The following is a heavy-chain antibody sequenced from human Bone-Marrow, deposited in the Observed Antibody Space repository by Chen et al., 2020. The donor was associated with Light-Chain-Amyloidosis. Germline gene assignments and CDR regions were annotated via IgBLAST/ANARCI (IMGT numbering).Heavy chain of an antibody. V-gene: IGHV4-34*01. CDR3: AKGENNYVYSAGHSFPY. D-gene: IGHD3-10*02. J-gene: IGHJ4*02. CDR1: GKSSNDHY. CDR2: INHTGDT. Sequence: QVQLQQWGAGPLKTSETLSLACGVYGKSSNDHYWNWIRQPPGKGLEWIGEINHTGDTKYNPAVKSRVTLSVDESKSQCFLELTSGTSADTAVYYCAKGENNYVYSAGHSFPYGGQGALVTVSS.